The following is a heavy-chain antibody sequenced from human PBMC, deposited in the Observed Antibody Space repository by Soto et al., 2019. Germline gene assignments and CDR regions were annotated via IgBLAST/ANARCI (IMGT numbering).Heavy chain of an antibody. CDR3: ARDGAGAYGLGWFDP. CDR1: GDSISRGGYY. D-gene: IGHD2-21*01. V-gene: IGHV4-31*03. Sequence: QVQLQESGPGLVKPSQTLSLTCTVSGDSISRGGYYWNWLRQHPRKGLEWIGYIYHSGSTIYNPSLKSRDTISVDTPKNRLSLDLSNVTAADTAVYYCARDGAGAYGLGWFDPWGQGILVTVSS. CDR2: IYHSGST. J-gene: IGHJ5*02.